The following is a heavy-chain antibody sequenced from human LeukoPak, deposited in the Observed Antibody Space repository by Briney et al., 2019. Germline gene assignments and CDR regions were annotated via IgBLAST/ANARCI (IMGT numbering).Heavy chain of an antibody. CDR1: GFTFSSYG. V-gene: IGHV3-30*02. CDR2: IRYDGSNK. Sequence: GGSLRLSCAASGFTFSSYGMHWVRQAPGKGLEWVAFIRYDGSNKYYADSVKGRFTISRDNSKNTLYLQMNSLRAEDTAVYYCAKNLGFGVPSYFDYWGQGTLVTVSS. J-gene: IGHJ4*02. D-gene: IGHD3-10*01. CDR3: AKNLGFGVPSYFDY.